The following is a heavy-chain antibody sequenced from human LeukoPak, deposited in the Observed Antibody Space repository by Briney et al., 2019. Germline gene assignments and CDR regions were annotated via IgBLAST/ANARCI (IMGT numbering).Heavy chain of an antibody. CDR2: INAGNGDT. CDR3: ARGTVTRASSWSNLFDY. CDR1: GYTFTNFA. D-gene: IGHD6-13*01. V-gene: IGHV1-3*01. Sequence: VASVKVSCKASGYTFTNFAMHWVRQAPRQRLEWMGWINAGNGDTKYSQNFQGRVTITRDTSATTSYMELSFLRSEDTAVYYCARGTVTRASSWSNLFDYWGQGTLVTVSS. J-gene: IGHJ4*02.